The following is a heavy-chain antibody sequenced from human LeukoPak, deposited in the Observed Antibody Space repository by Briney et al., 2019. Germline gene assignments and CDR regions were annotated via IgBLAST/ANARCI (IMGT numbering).Heavy chain of an antibody. CDR2: IHPNSGAT. CDR1: VYTFTDYY. Sequence: ASVKVSCKSSVYTFTDYYLHWVRQAPGQGLEWVGWIHPNSGATHYAQKFQGRLTMTRDTSISTVYMELTRLRADETAVCHCAIELGRYSGYDYDCWGQGTLVTAS. J-gene: IGHJ4*02. CDR3: AIELGRYSGYDYDC. V-gene: IGHV1-2*02. D-gene: IGHD5-12*01.